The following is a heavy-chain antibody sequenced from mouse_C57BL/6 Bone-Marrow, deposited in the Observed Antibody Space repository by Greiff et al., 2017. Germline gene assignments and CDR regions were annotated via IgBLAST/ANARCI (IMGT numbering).Heavy chain of an antibody. Sequence: VKLKQPGAELVRPGSSVKLSCKASGYTFTSYWMHWVKQRPIQGLEWIGNIDPSDSETHYNQKFKDKATLTVDKSSSTAYMQLRSLTSEDSAVYYCARSTLAYWGQGTTLTVSS. V-gene: IGHV1-52*01. CDR2: IDPSDSET. J-gene: IGHJ2*01. CDR3: ARSTLAY. CDR1: GYTFTSYW.